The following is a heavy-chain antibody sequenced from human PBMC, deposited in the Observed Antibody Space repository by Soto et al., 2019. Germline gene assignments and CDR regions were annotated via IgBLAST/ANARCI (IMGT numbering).Heavy chain of an antibody. D-gene: IGHD6-13*01. CDR2: LSGSGDST. CDR3: AKGSSWDNYFYYGLDV. CDR1: GFTFTSYA. Sequence: EVHLLESGGGLVQPGGSLRLSCAASGFTFTSYAMSWVRQAAGKGLEWVPTLSGSGDSTYYADSVKGRFIISRDNLKNTLHLQMNSLRADDTAVYSCAKGSSWDNYFYYGLDVWGQGTTVTVSS. V-gene: IGHV3-23*01. J-gene: IGHJ6*02.